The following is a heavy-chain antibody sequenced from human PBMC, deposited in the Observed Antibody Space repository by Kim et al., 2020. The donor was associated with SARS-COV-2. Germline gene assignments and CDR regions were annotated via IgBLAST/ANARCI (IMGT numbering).Heavy chain of an antibody. J-gene: IGHJ5*02. Sequence: GESLKISCKGSGYSFNSYRISWVRQMPGKGLEWMGRIDPSDSYTNYSPSFQGHVTISADKSISTAYLQWSSLKASDTAMYYCARLGPYGSGCYARYWFDPWGQGTLVTVSS. CDR2: IDPSDSYT. D-gene: IGHD3-10*01. CDR3: ARLGPYGSGCYARYWFDP. V-gene: IGHV5-10-1*01. CDR1: GYSFNSYR.